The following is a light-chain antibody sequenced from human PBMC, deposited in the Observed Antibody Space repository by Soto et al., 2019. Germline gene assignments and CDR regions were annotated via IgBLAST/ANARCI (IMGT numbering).Light chain of an antibody. J-gene: IGKJ1*01. CDR1: QTISVY. V-gene: IGKV1-39*01. CDR2: AAS. Sequence: DIQMTQSPSSLSASVGDTVIITCRASQTISVYLHWYQQKPGTSPKLLIYAASNLPGGVPSRFSGSGSGTDFTLTISSLQLEDFATYYCQQSYSSPPTFGQGTKVDIK. CDR3: QQSYSSPPT.